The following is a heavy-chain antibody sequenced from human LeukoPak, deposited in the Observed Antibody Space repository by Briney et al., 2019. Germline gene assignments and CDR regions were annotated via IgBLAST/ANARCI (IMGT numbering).Heavy chain of an antibody. V-gene: IGHV3-30*02. D-gene: IGHD2-15*01. CDR1: GFTFSTNG. CDR2: IRKDGSDK. CDR3: AKDDQWSLDH. J-gene: IGHJ5*02. Sequence: PGGSLRLSCAASGFTFSTNGIHWVRQAPGKGLEWVTYIRKDGSDKWYAKSVKGRFIISRDNSKNTVILQMNSPRPEDTALYYCAKDDQWSLDHWGQGALVTVSS.